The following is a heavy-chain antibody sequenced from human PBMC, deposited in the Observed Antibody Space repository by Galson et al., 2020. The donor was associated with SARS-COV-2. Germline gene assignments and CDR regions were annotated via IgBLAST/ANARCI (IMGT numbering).Heavy chain of an antibody. CDR2: MNPNSGNT. Sequence: ASVKVSCKASGYTFTSYDINWVRQATGQGLKWMGWMNPNSGNTGYAQKFQGRVTMTRNTSISTAYMELSSLRSEDTAVYYCARGKVVVAATPFDYWGQGTLVTVSS. D-gene: IGHD2-15*01. CDR3: ARGKVVVAATPFDY. V-gene: IGHV1-8*01. CDR1: GYTFTSYD. J-gene: IGHJ4*02.